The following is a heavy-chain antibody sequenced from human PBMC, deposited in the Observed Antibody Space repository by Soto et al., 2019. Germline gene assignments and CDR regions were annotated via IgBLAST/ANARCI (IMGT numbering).Heavy chain of an antibody. Sequence: VASVKVSCKVSGYILTELSMHWVRQAPGKGLEWMGRFDPEDGETIYAQKFQGRVTMTEDTSTDTAYMELSSLRSDDTAVYYSATAWGCFFFGLGDVWAQGPRVTVSS. CDR3: ATAWGCFFFGLGDV. J-gene: IGHJ6*02. CDR2: FDPEDGET. D-gene: IGHD3-16*01. V-gene: IGHV1-24*01. CDR1: GYILTELS.